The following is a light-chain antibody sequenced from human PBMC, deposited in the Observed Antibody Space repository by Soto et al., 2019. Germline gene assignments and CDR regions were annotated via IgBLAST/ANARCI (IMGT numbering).Light chain of an antibody. J-gene: IGLJ2*01. Sequence: QSVLTQPPSVSAAPGQKVTISCSGSSSNIGNNYVSWYQQLPGAAPKLLIYDNDQRPSGIPDRFSGSKSRTSATLGITGLQTGDEADYFCGTWDSSLSAVVFGGGTKLTVL. CDR1: SSNIGNNY. CDR2: DND. V-gene: IGLV1-51*01. CDR3: GTWDSSLSAVV.